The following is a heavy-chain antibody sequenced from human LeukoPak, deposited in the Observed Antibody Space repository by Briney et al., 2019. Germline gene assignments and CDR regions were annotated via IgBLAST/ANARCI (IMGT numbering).Heavy chain of an antibody. CDR1: GFSFSSSS. D-gene: IGHD2-2*01. V-gene: IGHV3-7*01. Sequence: PGGSLRLSCAASGFSFSSSSMNWVRQAPRKRLEWVASIKQDGSETYYVDSVKGRFSISRDNAKKSLYLQMNSLRAEDTAVYYCVRGKIMPNFWGQGTLVTVSS. J-gene: IGHJ4*02. CDR2: IKQDGSET. CDR3: VRGKIMPNF.